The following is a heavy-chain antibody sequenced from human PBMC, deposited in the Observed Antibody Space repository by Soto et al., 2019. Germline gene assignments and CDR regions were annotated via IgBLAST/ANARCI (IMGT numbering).Heavy chain of an antibody. CDR1: GDSIRSYY. D-gene: IGHD6-25*01. J-gene: IGHJ5*02. V-gene: IGHV4-59*08. CDR3: ARPHGGSSGWDNWFDP. Sequence: PSEILSLTCTVSGDSIRSYYWSWIRQPPGKGLEWIGYIFYSGSPNYNPSLKSRVTMSIDTSNNQFSLRLTSVTAADTAVYYCARPHGGSSGWDNWFDPWGRGTLVTVSS. CDR2: IFYSGSP.